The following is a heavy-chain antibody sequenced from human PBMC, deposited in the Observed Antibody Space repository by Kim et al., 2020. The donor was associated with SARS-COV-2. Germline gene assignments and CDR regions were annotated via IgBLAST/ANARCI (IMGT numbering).Heavy chain of an antibody. CDR3: AKVISGWYFDY. D-gene: IGHD6-19*01. CDR2: T. V-gene: IGHV3-23*01. J-gene: IGHJ4*02. Sequence: THYTESGGSRATISRDDAKNTLYLQMNSLRAEDTAVYYCAKVISGWYFDYWGQGTLVTVSS.